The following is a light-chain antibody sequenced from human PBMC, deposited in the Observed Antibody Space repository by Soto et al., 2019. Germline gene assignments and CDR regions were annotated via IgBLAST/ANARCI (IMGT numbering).Light chain of an antibody. CDR3: QQRSNWHPWT. CDR1: QSVSSY. CDR2: DAS. V-gene: IGKV3-11*01. Sequence: EILLTQSPSTLSLSAGERATLSCRASQSVSSYLAWYQQKPGQAPRLLIYDASNRATGIPARFSGSGSGTDFTLTISSLEHEDFAVYYCQQRSNWHPWTFGQGTKVDIK. J-gene: IGKJ1*01.